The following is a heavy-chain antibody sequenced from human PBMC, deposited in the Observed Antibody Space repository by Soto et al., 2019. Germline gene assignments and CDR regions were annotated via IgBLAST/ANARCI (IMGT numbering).Heavy chain of an antibody. J-gene: IGHJ5*02. D-gene: IGHD2-15*01. CDR2: MNPNSGNT. V-gene: IGHV1-8*01. CDR3: ARDPCSGGSCSSYNWFDP. Sequence: ASVKVSCKASGYTFTSYDINWVRQATGQGLEWMGWMNPNSGNTGYAQKFQGRVTMTRNTSISTAYMELSSLRSEDTAVYYCARDPCSGGSCSSYNWFDPWGQGTLVTVSS. CDR1: GYTFTSYD.